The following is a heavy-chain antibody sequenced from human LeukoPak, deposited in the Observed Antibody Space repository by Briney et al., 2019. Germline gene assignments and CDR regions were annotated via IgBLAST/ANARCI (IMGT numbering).Heavy chain of an antibody. CDR1: GGSFSGYY. Sequence: SETLSLTCAVYGGSFSGYYWSWIRQPPGKGLEWIGEINHSGSTNYNPSLKSRVTISVDTSKNQFSLKLGSVTAADTAVYYCARRARLNPGGVRYRNYNWFDPWGQGTLVTVSS. J-gene: IGHJ5*02. V-gene: IGHV4-34*01. CDR3: ARRARLNPGGVRYRNYNWFDP. CDR2: INHSGST. D-gene: IGHD2-2*02.